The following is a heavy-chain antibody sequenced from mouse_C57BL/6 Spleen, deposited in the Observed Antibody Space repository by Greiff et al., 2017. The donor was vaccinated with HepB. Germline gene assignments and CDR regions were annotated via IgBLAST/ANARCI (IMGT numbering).Heavy chain of an antibody. J-gene: IGHJ3*01. V-gene: IGHV1-5*01. CDR1: GFTFTSYW. CDR3: TRSGSSSWFAY. CDR2: IYPGNSDT. Sequence: EVQLLQSGTVLARPGASVKMSCQTSGFTFTSYWMPWVQQRPGQGLEWIGAIYPGNSDTSYNQKFKGKAKLTAVTSASTAYLELSSLTNEDSAVYYSTRSGSSSWFAYWGQGTLVTVAA. D-gene: IGHD1-1*01.